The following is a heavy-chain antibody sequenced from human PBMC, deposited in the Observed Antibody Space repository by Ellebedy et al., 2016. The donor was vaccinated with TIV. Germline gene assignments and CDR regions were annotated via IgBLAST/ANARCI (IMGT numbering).Heavy chain of an antibody. J-gene: IGHJ5*02. CDR2: IYYGWRT. CDR3: ASKKDYYASGSANWFDP. CDR1: GGSISSSTSS. D-gene: IGHD3-10*01. Sequence: MPSETLSLTCTVSGGSISSSTSSWGWIRQPPGKGLEWIGSIYYGWRTYYNPSLMSRLTISVDTSKNQFSLKLSSVTAADTAVYYCASKKDYYASGSANWFDPWGQGTLVTVSS. V-gene: IGHV4-39*07.